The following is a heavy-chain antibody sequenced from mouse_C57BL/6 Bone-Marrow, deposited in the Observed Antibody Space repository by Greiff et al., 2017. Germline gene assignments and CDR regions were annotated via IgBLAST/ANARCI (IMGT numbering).Heavy chain of an antibody. CDR2: ISSGSSTI. V-gene: IGHV5-17*01. CDR1: GFTFSDYG. Sequence: EVMLVEPGGGLVKPGGSLKLSCAASGFTFSDYGMHWVRQAPEQGLEWVAYISSGSSTIYYADTVKGRFTISRDNAKFTLYLQMTSLRSEDAAMFDCASNNGSSFRYFDVWGTGTTVTVSS. CDR3: ASNNGSSFRYFDV. D-gene: IGHD1-1*01. J-gene: IGHJ1*03.